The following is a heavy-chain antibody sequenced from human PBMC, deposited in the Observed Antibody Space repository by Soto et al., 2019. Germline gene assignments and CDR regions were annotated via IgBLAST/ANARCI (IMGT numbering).Heavy chain of an antibody. D-gene: IGHD5-18*01. CDR2: INPGGGST. CDR1: GYTFISQH. J-gene: IGHJ4*02. CDR3: ARGYTSMVRIDY. Sequence: ASVKVSCKASGYTFISQHLHWVRQAPGQGLEWMGIINPGGGSTTYAQRFQGRVTMTRDTSTTTVYMELSSLRPEDTAVYFCARGYTSMVRIDYWGQGTLVTVSS. V-gene: IGHV1-46*01.